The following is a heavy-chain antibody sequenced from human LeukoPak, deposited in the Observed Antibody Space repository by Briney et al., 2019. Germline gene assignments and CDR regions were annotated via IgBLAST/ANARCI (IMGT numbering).Heavy chain of an antibody. CDR1: GFSFSSDS. D-gene: IGHD3-16*01. V-gene: IGHV3-23*01. Sequence: GRSLRLSCAASGFSFSSDSMTWVRQAPGEGLEWVSCLSGSGDMTFYADSVKGRFTISRNNTKNTMYLEMERLRVEDTAGYYCARDGLIIQNGIDVWAQGTRVSVS. CDR2: LSGSGDMT. J-gene: IGHJ6*01. CDR3: ARDGLIIQNGIDV.